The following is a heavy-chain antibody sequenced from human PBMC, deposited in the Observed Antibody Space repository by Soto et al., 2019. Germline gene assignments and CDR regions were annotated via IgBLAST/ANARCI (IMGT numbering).Heavy chain of an antibody. J-gene: IGHJ6*02. V-gene: IGHV5-51*01. Sequence: GESLKISCKGSGYSFTSYWIGWVRQMPGKGLEWMGIIYPGDSDTRYSPSFQGQVTISADKSISTAYLQWSSLKASDTAMYYCATGITMVRGVGIYYGMDVWGQGTTVTV. D-gene: IGHD3-10*01. CDR1: GYSFTSYW. CDR2: IYPGDSDT. CDR3: ATGITMVRGVGIYYGMDV.